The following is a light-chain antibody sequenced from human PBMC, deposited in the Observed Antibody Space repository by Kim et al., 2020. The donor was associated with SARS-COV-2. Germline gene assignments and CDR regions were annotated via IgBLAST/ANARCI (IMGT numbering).Light chain of an antibody. Sequence: SPGERATLSCRASQSVSSNLAWYHQKPGQPPRLLIYGASTRATGIPARFSGSGFGTEFTLTISSLQSEDFAVYYCQQYNNWPPLTFGPGTKVDIK. CDR2: GAS. V-gene: IGKV3-15*01. CDR1: QSVSSN. CDR3: QQYNNWPPLT. J-gene: IGKJ3*01.